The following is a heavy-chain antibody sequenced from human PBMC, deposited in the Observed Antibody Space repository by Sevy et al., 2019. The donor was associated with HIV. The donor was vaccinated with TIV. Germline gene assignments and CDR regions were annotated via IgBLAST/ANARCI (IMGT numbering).Heavy chain of an antibody. CDR1: GFTFSKYS. D-gene: IGHD2-8*01. V-gene: IGHV3-23*01. Sequence: GGSLRLSCSASGFTFSKYSMSWVRQPPGKGLEWVSTLSFGCGEINYADSVKGRFTISRDNSKSSVYLQMNNLRPEDTAVYYCAREGCTKPHDYWGQGTMVTVSS. CDR2: LSFGCGEI. J-gene: IGHJ4*02. CDR3: AREGCTKPHDY.